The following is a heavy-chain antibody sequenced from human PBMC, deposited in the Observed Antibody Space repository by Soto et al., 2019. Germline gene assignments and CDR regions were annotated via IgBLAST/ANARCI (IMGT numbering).Heavy chain of an antibody. D-gene: IGHD3-16*02. V-gene: IGHV3-23*01. CDR1: GFTFSSYA. J-gene: IGHJ5*02. CDR2: ISGSGGST. Sequence: GGSLRLSCAASGFTFSSYAMSWVRQAPGKGLEWVSAISGSGGSTYYADSVKGRFTISRDNSKNTLYLQMNSLRAEDTAVYYCAKFGGVIVIGRGNWFDPWGQGTLVTVSS. CDR3: AKFGGVIVIGRGNWFDP.